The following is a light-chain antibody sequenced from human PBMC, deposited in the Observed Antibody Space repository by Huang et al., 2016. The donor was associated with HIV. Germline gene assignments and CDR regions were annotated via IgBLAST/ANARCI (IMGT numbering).Light chain of an antibody. CDR1: QSLLHSKGYNY. V-gene: IGKV2-28*01. Sequence: DIVMTQSPLSLPVTPREPASISCRSSQSLLHSKGYNYLDWYLQKPGQSPQLLIYLGSNRASGVPDRFSGRGSGTDFTLRISRVEAEDVGIYYCMQALQTPRTFGQGTKVEFK. J-gene: IGKJ1*01. CDR3: MQALQTPRT. CDR2: LGS.